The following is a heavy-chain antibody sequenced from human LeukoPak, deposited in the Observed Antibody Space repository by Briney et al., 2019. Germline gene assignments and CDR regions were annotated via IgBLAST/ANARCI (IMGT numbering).Heavy chain of an antibody. D-gene: IGHD6-13*01. Sequence: SETLSLTCTVSGGSISTSNYYWGWIRQPPGKGLEWIGNVFYSGSTYYSPSLRSRVTISLDTSRNQFSLKLSSVTAADTAVYYCARDLSSSSWYVEYNWFDPWGQGTLVTVSS. J-gene: IGHJ5*02. CDR2: VFYSGST. CDR3: ARDLSSSSWYVEYNWFDP. CDR1: GGSISTSNYY. V-gene: IGHV4-39*07.